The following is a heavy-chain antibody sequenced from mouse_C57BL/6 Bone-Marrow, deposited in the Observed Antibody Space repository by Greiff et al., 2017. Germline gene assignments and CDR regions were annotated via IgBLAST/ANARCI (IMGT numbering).Heavy chain of an antibody. V-gene: IGHV5-12*01. J-gene: IGHJ3*01. CDR3: AYSNYSFAY. D-gene: IGHD2-5*01. Sequence: EVKLQESGGGLVQPGGSLKLSCAASGFTFSDYYMYWVRQTPEKRLEWVAYISNGGGSSYYPDTVKGRFTISRDNAKNTLYLQMSRLKSEDTAMYYCAYSNYSFAYWGQGTLVTVSA. CDR2: ISNGGGSS. CDR1: GFTFSDYY.